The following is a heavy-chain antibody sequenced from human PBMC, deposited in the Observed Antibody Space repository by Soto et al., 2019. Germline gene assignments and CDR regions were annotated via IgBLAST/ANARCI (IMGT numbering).Heavy chain of an antibody. CDR2: IYYSGST. V-gene: IGHV4-61*01. CDR1: GGPVSSGSYY. CDR3: ARSAGIAVAVNWFDP. J-gene: IGHJ5*02. Sequence: SETLSLTCTVSGGPVSSGSYYLSWIRQPPGKGLEWIGYIYYSGSTNYNPSLKSRVTISVDTSKNQFSLKLSSVTAADTAVYYCARSAGIAVAVNWFDPWGQGTLVTVSS. D-gene: IGHD6-19*01.